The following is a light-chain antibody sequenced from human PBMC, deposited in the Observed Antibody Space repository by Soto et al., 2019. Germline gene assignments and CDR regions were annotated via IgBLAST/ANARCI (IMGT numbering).Light chain of an antibody. CDR1: ESAGSN. J-gene: IGKJ5*01. V-gene: IGKV3-15*01. Sequence: EIGMTQSPGTLSVSPGERVALSCRASESAGSNLAWYQQKPGQAPRLLVYGGSIRATGIPARFSGGGSGTEFTLTISDLQSEDFAVYYCQQYNIWPITFGQGARLEIK. CDR2: GGS. CDR3: QQYNIWPIT.